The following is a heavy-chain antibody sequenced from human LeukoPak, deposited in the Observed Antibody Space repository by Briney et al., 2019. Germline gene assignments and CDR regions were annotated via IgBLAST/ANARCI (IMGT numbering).Heavy chain of an antibody. CDR2: IKQDGSEA. CDR3: ARDSGSYYGLLKY. J-gene: IGHJ4*02. Sequence: PGGSLRLSCAASGFTFSSYCMSWVRQAPGVGLEWVANIKQDGSEAYFVDSVRGRFTVSRDNAKNSLYLQMNSLRAEDTAVYYCARDSGSYYGLLKYWGQGTLVTVSS. V-gene: IGHV3-7*01. CDR1: GFTFSSYC. D-gene: IGHD1-26*01.